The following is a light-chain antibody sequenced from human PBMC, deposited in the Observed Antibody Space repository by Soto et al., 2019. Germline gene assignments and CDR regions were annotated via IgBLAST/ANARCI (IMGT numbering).Light chain of an antibody. V-gene: IGLV1-44*01. CDR3: AAWDDSLNGYV. CDR2: SNS. CDR1: SSNIGSNI. Sequence: QPVLTQPPSASGTPGQRVTISCSGSSSNIGSNIVNWYQQLPGTAPKLLIFSNSQRPSGVPDRFSGSKSGTSAALAISGLQSEDEADYYCAAWDDSLNGYVFGTGTKLTVL. J-gene: IGLJ1*01.